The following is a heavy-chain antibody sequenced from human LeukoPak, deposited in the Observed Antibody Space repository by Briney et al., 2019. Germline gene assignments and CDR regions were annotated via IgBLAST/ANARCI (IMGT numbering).Heavy chain of an antibody. V-gene: IGHV1-18*01. Sequence: VASVKVSCKASGYTFTSYGISWVRQAPGQGLEWMGWISAYNGNTNYAQKLQGRVTMTTDTSTSTAYMELSRLRSDDTAVYYCARDNYDSSGAHFDYWGQGTLVTVSS. CDR1: GYTFTSYG. D-gene: IGHD3-22*01. J-gene: IGHJ4*02. CDR3: ARDNYDSSGAHFDY. CDR2: ISAYNGNT.